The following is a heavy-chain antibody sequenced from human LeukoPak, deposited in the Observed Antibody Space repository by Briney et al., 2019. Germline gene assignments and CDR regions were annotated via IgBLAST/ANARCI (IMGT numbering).Heavy chain of an antibody. CDR3: STTPDDLGE. V-gene: IGHV3-15*01. J-gene: IGHJ4*02. D-gene: IGHD4-17*01. Sequence: GGSLRLSCAATGFTFSNAWTSWARQAPGKGLEWVGRIKTKTDGGTTDSAAPVKGRFPIPRADSKTTPTLQLPSRKAEDTAVYYCSTTPDDLGEWGQGTLVTVSS. CDR2: IKTKTDGGTT. CDR1: GFTFSNAW.